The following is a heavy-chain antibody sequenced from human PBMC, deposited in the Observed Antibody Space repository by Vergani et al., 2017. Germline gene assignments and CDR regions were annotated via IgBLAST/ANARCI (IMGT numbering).Heavy chain of an antibody. CDR3: ARDWEAAAGTRWFDP. D-gene: IGHD6-13*01. CDR2: ISSSGSTI. J-gene: IGHJ5*02. CDR1: GFPFSAYY. V-gene: IGHV3-11*01. Sequence: QVQLVESGGGLVKPGGSLRLSCAASGFPFSAYYMSWIRQAPGEGLEWVSYISSSGSTIYYADSVKGRFTISRDNAKNSLYLQMNSLRAEDTAVYYCARDWEAAAGTRWFDPWGQGTLVTVSS.